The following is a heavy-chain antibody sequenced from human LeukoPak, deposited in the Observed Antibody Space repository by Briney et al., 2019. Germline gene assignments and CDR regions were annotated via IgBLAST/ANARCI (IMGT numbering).Heavy chain of an antibody. Sequence: GGSLRLSCAAPGFTFSSYAMSWVRQAPGKGLEWVSAISGSGGSTYYADSVKGRFTISRDNSKNTLYLQVNSLRAEDTAVYYCARDLGYCTNGVCHTRFDYWGQGTLVTVSS. V-gene: IGHV3-23*01. CDR3: ARDLGYCTNGVCHTRFDY. CDR1: GFTFSSYA. D-gene: IGHD2-8*01. CDR2: ISGSGGST. J-gene: IGHJ4*02.